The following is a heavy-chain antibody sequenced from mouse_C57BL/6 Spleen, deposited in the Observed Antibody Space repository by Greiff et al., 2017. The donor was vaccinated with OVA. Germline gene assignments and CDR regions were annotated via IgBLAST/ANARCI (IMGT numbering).Heavy chain of an antibody. CDR1: GYTFTDYE. J-gene: IGHJ4*01. CDR3: TKSYYGSSVVAMDC. Sequence: QVQLKESGAELVRPGASVTLSCKASGYTFTDYEMHWVKQTPVHGLEWIGAIDPETGGTAYNQKFKGKAILTADKSSSTAYMELRSLTSEDSAVYYFTKSYYGSSVVAMDCWGKGTSVTVSS. D-gene: IGHD1-1*01. V-gene: IGHV1-15*01. CDR2: IDPETGGT.